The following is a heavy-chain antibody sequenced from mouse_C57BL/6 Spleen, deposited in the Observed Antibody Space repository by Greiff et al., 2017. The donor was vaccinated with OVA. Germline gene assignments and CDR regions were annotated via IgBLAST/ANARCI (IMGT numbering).Heavy chain of an antibody. V-gene: IGHV1-15*01. J-gene: IGHJ4*01. Sequence: QVQLKESGAELVRPGASVTLSCKASGYTFTDYEMHWVKQTPVHGLEWIGAIDPETGGTAYNQQFKGKAILTADTSSSTAYMELRSLTSEDSAVYYCTRRGNLFYAMDYWGQGTSVTVSS. CDR1: GYTFTDYE. D-gene: IGHD2-1*01. CDR3: TRRGNLFYAMDY. CDR2: IDPETGGT.